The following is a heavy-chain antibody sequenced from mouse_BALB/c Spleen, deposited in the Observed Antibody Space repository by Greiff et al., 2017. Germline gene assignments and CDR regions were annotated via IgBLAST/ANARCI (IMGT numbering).Heavy chain of an antibody. CDR2: IYPGDGDT. Sequence: VQLQQSGAELVRPGSSVKISCKASGYAFSSYWMNWVKQRPGQGLEWIGQIYPGDGDTNYNGKFKGKATLTADKSSSTAYMQLSSLTSEDSAVYFGARGLLRGFAYWGQGTLVTVSA. V-gene: IGHV1-80*01. CDR1: GYAFSSYW. D-gene: IGHD1-1*01. J-gene: IGHJ3*01. CDR3: ARGLLRGFAY.